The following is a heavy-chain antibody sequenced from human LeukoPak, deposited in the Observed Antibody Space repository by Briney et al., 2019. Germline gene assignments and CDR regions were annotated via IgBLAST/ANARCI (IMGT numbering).Heavy chain of an antibody. J-gene: IGHJ4*02. CDR2: IYYSGST. D-gene: IGHD6-19*01. Sequence: SETLSLTCTVSGGSISSSSYYWGWIRQPPGKGLEWIGSIYYSGSTYYNPSLKSRVTISVDTSKNQFSLKLSSVTAADTAVYYCARPYYSSGWYSGPIDYWGQGTLVTVSS. CDR3: ARPYYSSGWYSGPIDY. V-gene: IGHV4-39*01. CDR1: GGSISSSSYY.